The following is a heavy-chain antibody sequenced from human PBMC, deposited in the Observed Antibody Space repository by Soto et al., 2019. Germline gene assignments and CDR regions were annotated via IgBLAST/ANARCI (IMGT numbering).Heavy chain of an antibody. Sequence: QITLKESGPTLVKPTQTLTLTCTFSGFSLSTSGVGVGWIRQPPGKALEWLALIYWDDDKRYSPSLKSRLTITNATSKNQVVLTMTNMDPVDTATYYCAHVYGGYGNFDYWGQGTLVTVSS. CDR1: GFSLSTSGVG. CDR2: IYWDDDK. CDR3: AHVYGGYGNFDY. V-gene: IGHV2-5*02. D-gene: IGHD5-12*01. J-gene: IGHJ4*02.